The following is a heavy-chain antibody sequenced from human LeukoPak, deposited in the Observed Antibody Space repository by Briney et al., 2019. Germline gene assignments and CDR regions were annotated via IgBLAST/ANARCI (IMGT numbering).Heavy chain of an antibody. CDR1: GGSIGSSTYY. V-gene: IGHV4-39*01. CDR2: IYYGGST. D-gene: IGHD3-10*01. CDR3: ARRGLGELDY. Sequence: SETLSLTCTVSGGSIGSSTYYWDWIRQPPGEGLQWIGSIYYGGSTYYNPSLKSRVHMSVDTSKNQFSLKLNSVTAADTAVYYCARRGLGELDYWGQGTLVTVSS. J-gene: IGHJ4*02.